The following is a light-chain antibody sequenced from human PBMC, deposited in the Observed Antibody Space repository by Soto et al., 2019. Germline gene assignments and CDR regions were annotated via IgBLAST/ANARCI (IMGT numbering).Light chain of an antibody. CDR2: AAS. J-gene: IGKJ1*01. Sequence: EIVLTQSPATLSLSPGERATLSCSASQRVSSHLAWYHQRPGQAPRLLIKAASTRATGIPVRFSGSGSETELTLTIRSLQSEDFGLYYCHQYNNWPWTFGQGTKVDIK. CDR3: HQYNNWPWT. V-gene: IGKV3-15*01. CDR1: QRVSSH.